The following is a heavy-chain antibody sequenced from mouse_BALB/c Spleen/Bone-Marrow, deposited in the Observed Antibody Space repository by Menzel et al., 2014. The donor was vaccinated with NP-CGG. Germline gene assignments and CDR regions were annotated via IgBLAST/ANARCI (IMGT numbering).Heavy chain of an antibody. J-gene: IGHJ4*01. CDR1: GFTFNIYA. D-gene: IGHD2-4*01. CDR2: ISSKSTNYTT. Sequence: EVHLVESGGGLVQPKGSLKLSCAASGFTFNIYAMNWVRQAPRKGLEWVARISSKSTNYTTCYADSVKDRFTISSDDSQSMLYLQMNSLKTEDTAIYYCVRQDYDYPMDYLGQGTSVTVSS. V-gene: IGHV10-1*02. CDR3: VRQDYDYPMDY.